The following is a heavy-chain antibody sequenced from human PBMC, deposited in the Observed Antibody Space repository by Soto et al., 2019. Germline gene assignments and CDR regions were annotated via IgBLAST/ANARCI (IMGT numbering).Heavy chain of an antibody. D-gene: IGHD6-6*01. CDR2: IHPEDSET. J-gene: IGHJ6*02. Sequence: VECLTPSCEFSGYGFTSFGIALGLEMAGAGLGSMGLIHPEDSETTHNPSFQGQVTISVDKSVSTAYLQWSSLNASDTAMYYCARHAGWTPLAPLYHTDGMDLWGQGTLVTVSS. CDR1: GYGFTSFG. V-gene: IGHV5-51*01. CDR3: ARHAGWTPLAPLYHTDGMDL.